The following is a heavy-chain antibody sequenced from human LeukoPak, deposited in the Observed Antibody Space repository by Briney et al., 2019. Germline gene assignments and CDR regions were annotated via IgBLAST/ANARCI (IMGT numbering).Heavy chain of an antibody. CDR3: ARDFDGSGSYYREIDAFDI. CDR1: GYTFTSYG. CDR2: ISAYNGNT. D-gene: IGHD3-10*01. J-gene: IGHJ3*02. Sequence: ASVKVSCKASGYTFTSYGISWVRQAPGQGLEWMGWISAYNGNTNYAQKLQGRVTMTTDTSTSTAYMELRSLRSDDTAVYYCARDFDGSGSYYREIDAFDIWGQGTMVTVSS. V-gene: IGHV1-18*01.